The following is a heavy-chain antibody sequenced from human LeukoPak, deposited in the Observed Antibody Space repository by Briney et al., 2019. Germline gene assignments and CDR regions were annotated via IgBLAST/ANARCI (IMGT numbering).Heavy chain of an antibody. CDR3: ARDIDSSSWYPAFDI. CDR2: IYTSGST. V-gene: IGHV4-39*07. J-gene: IGHJ3*02. D-gene: IGHD6-13*01. Sequence: SETLSLTCTVSGGSISSSSYYWGGIRQPPGTGLEWIGRIYTSGSTNYNPSLKSRVTMSVDTSKNQFSLKLSSVTAADTAVYYCARDIDSSSWYPAFDIWGQGTMVTVSS. CDR1: GGSISSSSYY.